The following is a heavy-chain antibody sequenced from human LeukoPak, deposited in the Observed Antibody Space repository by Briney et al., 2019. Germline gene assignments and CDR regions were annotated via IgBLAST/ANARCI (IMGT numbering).Heavy chain of an antibody. CDR1: RASISSYY. CDR2: IYVTGST. V-gene: IGHV4-4*07. D-gene: IGHD1-7*01. J-gene: IGHJ5*02. Sequence: SETLSLTCTVSRASISSYYWSWIRQPAGKALEWIGRIYVTGSTTYNPSLESRVTMSLGTSKNRFSLKLRSVTAADTAVYYCARDSGTTGEVKFDPWGQGTLVTVSS. CDR3: ARDSGTTGEVKFDP.